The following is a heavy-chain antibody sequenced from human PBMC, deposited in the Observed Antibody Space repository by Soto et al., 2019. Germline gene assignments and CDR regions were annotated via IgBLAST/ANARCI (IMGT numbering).Heavy chain of an antibody. CDR3: ARHRDYIWGSYRVTDAFDI. J-gene: IGHJ3*02. CDR1: GGSISSYY. V-gene: IGHV4-59*08. D-gene: IGHD3-16*02. Sequence: SETLSLTCTVAGGSISSYYWSWIRQPPGKGLEWIGYIYYSGSTNYNPSLKSRVTISVDTSKNQFSLKLSSVTAADTAVYYCARHRDYIWGSYRVTDAFDIWGQGTMVTVSS. CDR2: IYYSGST.